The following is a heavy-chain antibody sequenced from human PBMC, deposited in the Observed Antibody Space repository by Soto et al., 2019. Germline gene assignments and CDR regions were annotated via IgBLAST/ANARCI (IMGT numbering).Heavy chain of an antibody. V-gene: IGHV1-2*04. CDR1: GSTFTGYY. D-gene: IGHD2-15*01. CDR2: INPKSGGT. CDR3: ARGYCSRGSCYFGAFDI. Sequence: QVQLVQSGAEVKKPGASVKVSCKASGSTFTGYYMHWVRQAPGQGLEWMGWINPKSGGTNYAQKCQGWVTMTRDTSISTAYMELSRLRSDDTAVYYCARGYCSRGSCYFGAFDIWGQGTMVTVSS. J-gene: IGHJ3*02.